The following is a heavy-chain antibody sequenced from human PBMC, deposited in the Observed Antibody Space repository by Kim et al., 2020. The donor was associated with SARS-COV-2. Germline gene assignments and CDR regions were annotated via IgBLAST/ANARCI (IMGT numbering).Heavy chain of an antibody. D-gene: IGHD6-13*01. V-gene: IGHV3-7*03. CDR3: ARDGILSYTSSWDY. Sequence: GGSLRLSCGAYGFTFRSYWMSWVRQAPGKGLEWVDNIKEDGSVKQYVDSVKGRFAISRDNARNSLYLQLNSLRADDTAVYYCARDGILSYTSSWDYWGPGSLVTVSS. CDR1: GFTFRSYW. CDR2: IKEDGSVK. J-gene: IGHJ4*02.